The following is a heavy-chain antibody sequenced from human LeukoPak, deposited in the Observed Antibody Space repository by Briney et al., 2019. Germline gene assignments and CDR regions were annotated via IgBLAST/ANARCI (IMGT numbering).Heavy chain of an antibody. V-gene: IGHV3-21*01. CDR3: ARDFFAPGIPAANYMDV. CDR1: GFTFSSYS. Sequence: GGSLRLSCAASGFTFSSYSMKWVRQAPGKGLEWVSFISSSSSYIYYADSVKGRFTISRDNAKNSLYLQMNSLRAEDTAVYYCARDFFAPGIPAANYMDVWGKGTTVTVSS. D-gene: IGHD6-13*01. CDR2: ISSSSSYI. J-gene: IGHJ6*03.